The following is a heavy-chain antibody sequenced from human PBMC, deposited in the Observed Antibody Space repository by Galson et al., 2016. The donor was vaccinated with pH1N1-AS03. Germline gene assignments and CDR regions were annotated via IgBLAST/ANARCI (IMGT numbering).Heavy chain of an antibody. CDR3: ARGSYSSGWYRGRNAFDI. CDR1: GGSISSGAHY. D-gene: IGHD6-19*01. Sequence: TLSLTCTVSGGSISSGAHYWSWIRQHAGKGLEWIGHIYYSGSTYYNSSLKGRLTISVDTSKNQFSLKLNSVTAADTAVYYCARGSYSSGWYRGRNAFDIWGQGTMVTVSS. CDR2: IYYSGST. V-gene: IGHV4-31*03. J-gene: IGHJ3*02.